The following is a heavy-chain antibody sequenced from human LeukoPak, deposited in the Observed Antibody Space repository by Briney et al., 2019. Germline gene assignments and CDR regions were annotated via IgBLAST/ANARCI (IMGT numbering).Heavy chain of an antibody. Sequence: GGSLRLSCAVSGFTVNSYWMSWVRQAPGKGLEWVANMNQDGSEKYYGDSVKGRFTISRDHAKNSLYLQMNSLRADDTAVYYCAREGRYSGFLNEAFDIWGQGTMVTVSS. CDR1: GFTVNSYW. D-gene: IGHD1-26*01. J-gene: IGHJ3*02. CDR2: MNQDGSEK. V-gene: IGHV3-7*01. CDR3: AREGRYSGFLNEAFDI.